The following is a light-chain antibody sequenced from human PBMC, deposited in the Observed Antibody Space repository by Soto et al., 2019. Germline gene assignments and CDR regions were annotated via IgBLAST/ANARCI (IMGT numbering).Light chain of an antibody. CDR3: QQYVSSGT. J-gene: IGKJ1*01. CDR1: QSVSNNY. V-gene: IGKV3-20*01. Sequence: ESMLTQSPGTLTLSKGETATLSCRASQSVSNNYLAWYQQKPGQAPRLLIYGASNRATGIPDRFSGSGSGTDFTLTISRLEPEDFAVYYCQQYVSSGTFGQGTKVDIK. CDR2: GAS.